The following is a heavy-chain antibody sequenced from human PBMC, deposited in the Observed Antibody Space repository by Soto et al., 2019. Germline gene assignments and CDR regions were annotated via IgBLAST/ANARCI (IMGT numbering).Heavy chain of an antibody. Sequence: QVQLQESGPGLVKPSQTLSLTCTVSGGSISSGGYYWSWIRQHPGKGLEWIGYIYYSGSTYCNPSLKSRVTISVDSSKNQFSLKLSSVTAADTAVYYCARASSISILGVVNPHPFDYWGQGTLVTVSS. V-gene: IGHV4-31*03. CDR3: ARASSISILGVVNPHPFDY. CDR2: IYYSGST. J-gene: IGHJ4*02. CDR1: GGSISSGGYY. D-gene: IGHD3-3*01.